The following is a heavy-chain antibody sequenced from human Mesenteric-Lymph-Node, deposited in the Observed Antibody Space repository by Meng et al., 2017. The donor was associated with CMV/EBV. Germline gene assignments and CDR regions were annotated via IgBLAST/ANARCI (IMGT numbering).Heavy chain of an antibody. D-gene: IGHD3-16*01. V-gene: IGHV4-4*02. J-gene: IGHJ5*02. CDR3: ARDGANSWNWFDP. CDR2: IHHSGSI. CDR1: GYSITTGHW. Sequence: VSGYSITTGHWWSWVRQSPGKGLEWIGEIHHSGSINYNPSLKSRVTIVVDQSKNQFSLKLSSVTAADTAMYYCARDGANSWNWFDPWGQGTLVTVSS.